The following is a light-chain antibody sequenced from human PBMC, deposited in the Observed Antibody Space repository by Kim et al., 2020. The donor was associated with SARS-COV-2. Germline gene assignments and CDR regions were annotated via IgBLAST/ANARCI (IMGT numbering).Light chain of an antibody. Sequence: SPGERANLSCRASQSVSSSYLAWYQQKPGQAPRLLIYGASSRATGILDRFSGSGSGTDFTLTISRLEPEDFAVYYCQQYGSSPWTFGQGTKVDIK. J-gene: IGKJ1*01. CDR2: GAS. CDR3: QQYGSSPWT. V-gene: IGKV3-20*01. CDR1: QSVSSSY.